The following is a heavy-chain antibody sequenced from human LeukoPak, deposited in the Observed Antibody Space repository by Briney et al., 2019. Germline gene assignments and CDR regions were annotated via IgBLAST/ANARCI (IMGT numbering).Heavy chain of an antibody. D-gene: IGHD3-3*01. Sequence: ASVKVSCKASGGTFSSYAISWVRQAPGQGLEWMGGIIPIFGTANYAQKFQGRVTITADESTSTAYMELSSLRSEDTAVYYCARSTPNYYDFRSGYGPWGQGTLVTVSS. CDR3: ARSTPNYYDFRSGYGP. V-gene: IGHV1-69*13. CDR1: GGTFSSYA. CDR2: IIPIFGTA. J-gene: IGHJ5*02.